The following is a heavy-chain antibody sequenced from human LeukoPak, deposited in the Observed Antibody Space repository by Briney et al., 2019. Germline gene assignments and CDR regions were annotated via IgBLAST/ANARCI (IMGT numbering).Heavy chain of an antibody. CDR2: IYYSGST. Sequence: SETLSLTCTVSGGSVSSYYWSWIRQPPGKGLEWIGYIYYSGSTNYNPSLKSRVTISVDTSKNQLSLKLSSVTAADTAVYYCARHRGYSYGSFDYWGQGTLVTVSS. D-gene: IGHD5-18*01. CDR3: ARHRGYSYGSFDY. CDR1: GGSVSSYY. V-gene: IGHV4-59*08. J-gene: IGHJ4*02.